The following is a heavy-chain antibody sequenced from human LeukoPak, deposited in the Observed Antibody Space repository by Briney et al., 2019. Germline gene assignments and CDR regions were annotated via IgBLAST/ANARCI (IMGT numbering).Heavy chain of an antibody. CDR2: INPNGGGT. Sequence: ASVKVSCKASGYTFTGYYMHWVRQAPGQGLEWMGWINPNGGGTNYAQKFQGRVTMTRDTSISTAYMELSRLRSDDTAVYYCARDRRPSGSYSPFDYWGQGTLVTVSS. CDR1: GYTFTGYY. V-gene: IGHV1-2*02. D-gene: IGHD1-26*01. CDR3: ARDRRPSGSYSPFDY. J-gene: IGHJ4*02.